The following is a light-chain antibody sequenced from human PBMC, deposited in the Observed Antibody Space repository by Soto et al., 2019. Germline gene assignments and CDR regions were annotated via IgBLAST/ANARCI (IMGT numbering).Light chain of an antibody. CDR3: CSYAGGYTYL. J-gene: IGLJ1*01. V-gene: IGLV2-11*01. CDR1: GNDVGAYNY. Sequence: QSALTQPRSVSGSPGQSVTISCTGTGNDVGAYNYVSWYQQHPGRPPKLLIYGVVRWPSGVPDRFPGSKSGNTASLTISGLQAEDEADYFCCSYAGGYTYLFGTGTKVTVL. CDR2: GVV.